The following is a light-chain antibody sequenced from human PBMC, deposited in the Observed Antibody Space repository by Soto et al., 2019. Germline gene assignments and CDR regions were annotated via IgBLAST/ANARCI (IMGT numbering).Light chain of an antibody. CDR1: QSVSGW. V-gene: IGKV1-5*01. CDR2: DAS. Sequence: LQMTQSPSTLSASVVHTVTVTCRASQSVSGWLAWYQQKPGEAPKLLIYDASALPRGVPSRFSGSGSGTKFTLTIASLQPDDFATYYCQQYETFSGTFGQGTKVDIK. CDR3: QQYETFSGT. J-gene: IGKJ1*01.